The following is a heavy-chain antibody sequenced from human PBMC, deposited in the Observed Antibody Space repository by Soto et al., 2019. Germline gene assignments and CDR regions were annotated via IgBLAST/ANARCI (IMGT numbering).Heavy chain of an antibody. D-gene: IGHD3-10*01. CDR3: ARPPSYGSGSYSAFDI. CDR2: IYPGDSDT. Sequence: PGESLKVSCKGSGYSFNRYWIGWVREMPGKGLEWMGIIYPGDSDTRYSPSFQGQVTISADKSISTAYLQWSSLKASDTAMYYCARPPSYGSGSYSAFDIWGQGTMVT. CDR1: GYSFNRYW. J-gene: IGHJ3*02. V-gene: IGHV5-51*01.